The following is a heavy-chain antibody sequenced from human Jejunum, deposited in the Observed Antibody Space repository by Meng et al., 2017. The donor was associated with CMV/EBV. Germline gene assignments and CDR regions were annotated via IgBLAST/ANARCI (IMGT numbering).Heavy chain of an antibody. CDR1: TRSYS. Sequence: TRSYSWSWIRQAPGKGLEWIGNVFDSGSTNYNPSLKSRVTISLDTSKNQFSLKLTSVTAADTAVYYCARGDHCGTTSCFPHWFDPWGQGTLVTVSS. V-gene: IGHV4-59*01. CDR2: VFDSGST. J-gene: IGHJ5*02. D-gene: IGHD2-2*01. CDR3: ARGDHCGTTSCFPHWFDP.